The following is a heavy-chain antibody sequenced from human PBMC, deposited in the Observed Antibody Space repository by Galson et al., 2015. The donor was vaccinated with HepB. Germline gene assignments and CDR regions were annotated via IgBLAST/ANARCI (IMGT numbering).Heavy chain of an antibody. V-gene: IGHV3-33*08. CDR1: GFTFSSYG. J-gene: IGHJ4*02. D-gene: IGHD3-22*01. CDR2: IWYDGSNK. CDR3: ARGRGYYWDFDY. Sequence: SLRLSCAASGFTFSSYGMHWVRQAPGKGLEWVAVIWYDGSNKYYADSVKGRFTISRDNSKNTLYLQMNSLRAEDTAVYYCARGRGYYWDFDYWGQGTLVTVSS.